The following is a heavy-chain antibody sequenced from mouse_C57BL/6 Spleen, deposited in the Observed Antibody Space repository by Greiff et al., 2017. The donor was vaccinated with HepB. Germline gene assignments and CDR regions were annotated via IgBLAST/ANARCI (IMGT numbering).Heavy chain of an antibody. CDR2: IDPSDSYT. J-gene: IGHJ2*01. CDR3: AREGGDYGSSYSTFDY. V-gene: IGHV1-69*01. D-gene: IGHD1-1*01. CDR1: GYTFTSYW. Sequence: VQLQQPGAELVMPGASVKLSCKASGYTFTSYWMHWVKQRPGQGLEWIGEIDPSDSYTNYNQKFKGKSTLTVDKSSSPAYMQLSSLTSEASAVYYCAREGGDYGSSYSTFDYWGQGTTLTVSS.